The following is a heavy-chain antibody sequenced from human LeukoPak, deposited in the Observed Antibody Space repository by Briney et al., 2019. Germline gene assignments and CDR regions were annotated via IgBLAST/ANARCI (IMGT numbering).Heavy chain of an antibody. CDR3: ARDNNGDYDFDY. D-gene: IGHD4-17*01. Sequence: SETLSLTCTVSGGSISSYYWSWIRQPPGKGLEWIGYIYYSGSTNYNPSLKSRVTISVDTSKNQFSLKLSSVTAADTAVYYCARDNNGDYDFDYWGQGTLVTVSS. CDR1: GGSISSYY. CDR2: IYYSGST. V-gene: IGHV4-59*01. J-gene: IGHJ4*02.